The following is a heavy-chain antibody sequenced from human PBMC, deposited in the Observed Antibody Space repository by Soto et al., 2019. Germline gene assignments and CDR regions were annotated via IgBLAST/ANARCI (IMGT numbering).Heavy chain of an antibody. CDR3: AMGCFMWSSTSCYYDY. CDR2: ISAYNGNK. V-gene: IGHV1-18*01. J-gene: IGHJ4*02. D-gene: IGHD2-2*01. Sequence: ASVKVSCKASGYTFTSYGISWVRQAPGQGLEWMGWISAYNGNKNYAQKLQGRVTMTTDTSTSTAYMELRSLRSDDTAVYYCAMGCFMWSSTSCYYDYWGQGTLVTVSS. CDR1: GYTFTSYG.